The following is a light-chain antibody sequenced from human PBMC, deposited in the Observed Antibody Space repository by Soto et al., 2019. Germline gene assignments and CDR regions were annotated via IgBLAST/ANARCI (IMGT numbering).Light chain of an antibody. CDR2: DVN. J-gene: IGLJ1*01. V-gene: IGLV2-14*01. Sequence: QSALTQPASVSGSPGQSITISCTGTSSDIGGYNSVSWFQQHPGKAPKLMIYDVNNRPSGVSNRFSGSKSGNTASLAISGLQAEDEDDYYCRSYTSSTTPYVFGTGTQLTVL. CDR3: RSYTSSTTPYV. CDR1: SSDIGGYNS.